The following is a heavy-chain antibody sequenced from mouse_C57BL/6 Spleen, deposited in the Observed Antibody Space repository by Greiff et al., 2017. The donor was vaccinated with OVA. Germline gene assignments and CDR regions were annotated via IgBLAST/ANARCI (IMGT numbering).Heavy chain of an antibody. D-gene: IGHD1-1*01. J-gene: IGHJ4*01. CDR2: IRSKSNNYAT. V-gene: IGHV10-1*01. CDR3: VRDYGSSYDYAMDY. Sequence: VQLKQSGGGLVQPKGSLKLSCAASGFSFNTYAMNWVRQAPGKGLEWVARIRSKSNNYATYYADSVKDRFTISRDDSESMLYLQMNNLKTEDTAMYYCVRDYGSSYDYAMDYWGQGTSVTVSS. CDR1: GFSFNTYA.